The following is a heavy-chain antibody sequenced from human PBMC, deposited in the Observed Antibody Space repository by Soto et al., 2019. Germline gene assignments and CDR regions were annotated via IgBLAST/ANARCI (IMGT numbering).Heavy chain of an antibody. CDR2: INRKIDGETT. CDR3: TADHWS. CDR1: EYNFSDAW. V-gene: IGHV3-15*01. J-gene: IGHJ4*02. D-gene: IGHD3-3*01. Sequence: GSLRLSFVGFEYNFSDAWMSWVRQAPGKGLEWVARINRKIDGETTDYAAPVEGRLTIARDDSKNTLYLQMSSLKIEDTAVYFCTADHWSWGQGTLVTVSS.